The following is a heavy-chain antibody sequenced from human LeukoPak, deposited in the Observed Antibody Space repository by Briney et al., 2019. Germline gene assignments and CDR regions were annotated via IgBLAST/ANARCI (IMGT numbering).Heavy chain of an antibody. D-gene: IGHD3-10*01. CDR3: ARLSAMLRGPEPFYYFEH. J-gene: IGHJ4*01. Sequence: GGSLRLSCAASGFTFSSYSMNWVRQAPGKGLEWVSYISSLSGTIDYADSVKGRFIISRDNAKNSLFLQMNSLRAEDTAMYYCARLSAMLRGPEPFYYFEHWGQGTLVTVSS. CDR2: ISSLSGTI. V-gene: IGHV3-48*01. CDR1: GFTFSSYS.